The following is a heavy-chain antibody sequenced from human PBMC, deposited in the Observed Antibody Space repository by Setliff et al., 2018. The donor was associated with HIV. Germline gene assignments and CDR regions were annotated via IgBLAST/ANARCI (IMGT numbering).Heavy chain of an antibody. CDR2: IKQDGSER. J-gene: IGHJ4*02. Sequence: GGSLRLSCEGFGFTSSSYWMGWVRQAPGKGLEWVANIKQDGSERNYVDSVKGRFTISKDNAKNSVYLQMNSLRAEDTAVYYCTKGHYTTSGWGQGTLVTVSS. CDR3: TKGHYTTSG. D-gene: IGHD2-2*02. CDR1: GFTSSSYW. V-gene: IGHV3-7*01.